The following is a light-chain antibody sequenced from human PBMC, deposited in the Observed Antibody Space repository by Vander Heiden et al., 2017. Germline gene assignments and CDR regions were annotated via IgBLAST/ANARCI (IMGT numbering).Light chain of an antibody. J-gene: IGLJ2*01. V-gene: IGLV3-1*01. Sequence: SYELTQPPSVSVSPGQTASITCSGDKLGDKYACWYQQKPGQSPVLVIYQDSKRPSGIPERFSGSNSGNTATLTISGTQAMDEADYYCQAWDSSARAVVFGGGTKLNVI. CDR3: QAWDSSARAVV. CDR2: QDS. CDR1: KLGDKY.